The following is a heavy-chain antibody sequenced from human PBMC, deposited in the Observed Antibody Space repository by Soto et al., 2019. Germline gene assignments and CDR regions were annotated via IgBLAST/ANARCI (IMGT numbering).Heavy chain of an antibody. CDR1: GYTFSNYA. CDR3: AKDGYCSSTSCYWSY. D-gene: IGHD2-2*03. J-gene: IGHJ4*02. CDR2: ISGSGSNS. Sequence: GGSLRLSCVASGYTFSNYAMGWVRQAPGKGLEWVSGISGSGSNSDYIDSVKGRFTISRDNSKSTLYLQMNSLKAEDTAIYYCAKDGYCSSTSCYWSYWGQGTVVTVSS. V-gene: IGHV3-23*01.